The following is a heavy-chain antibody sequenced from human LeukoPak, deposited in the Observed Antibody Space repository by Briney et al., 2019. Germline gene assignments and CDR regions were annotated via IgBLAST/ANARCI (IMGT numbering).Heavy chain of an antibody. CDR1: GYRFTSYL. D-gene: IGHD5-18*01. J-gene: IGHJ5*02. CDR3: ARTDTAMVTGGWFDP. Sequence: GGSLKISFKGSGYRFTSYLIGWVRPMPGKGLGWMGIIYPGDSDTRYSPSFQGQVTISADKSISTAYLQWSSLKASDTAMYYCARTDTAMVTGGWFDPWGQGTLVTVSS. CDR2: IYPGDSDT. V-gene: IGHV5-51*01.